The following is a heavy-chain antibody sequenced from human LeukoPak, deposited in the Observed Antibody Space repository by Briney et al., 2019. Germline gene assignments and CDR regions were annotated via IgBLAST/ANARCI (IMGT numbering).Heavy chain of an antibody. V-gene: IGHV3-53*05. CDR2: IYSDGNT. CDR1: GFTVSSNY. Sequence: GGSLRLSCAASGFTVSSNYMSWVRQAPGKGLEWVSVIYSDGNTFYADSVKGRFTISRDNSKNTLYLQMNSLRAEDTAVYNCAKDRGYSHGFDYWGQGTLVTVSS. CDR3: AKDRGYSHGFDY. D-gene: IGHD5-18*01. J-gene: IGHJ4*02.